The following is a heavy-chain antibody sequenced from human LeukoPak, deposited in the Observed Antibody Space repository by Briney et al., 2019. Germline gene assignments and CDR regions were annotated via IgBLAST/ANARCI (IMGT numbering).Heavy chain of an antibody. J-gene: IGHJ5*02. Sequence: PSETLSLTCTVSGDSISTSSGSGYFWGWIRQPPGKGLEWIGYIYYSGSTNYNPSLKSRVTISVDTSKNQFSLKLSSVTAADTAVYYCARHSILATIHSSGWYGNWFDPWGQGTLVTVSS. CDR1: GDSISTSSGSGYF. D-gene: IGHD6-19*01. CDR3: ARHSILATIHSSGWYGNWFDP. CDR2: IYYSGST. V-gene: IGHV4-61*05.